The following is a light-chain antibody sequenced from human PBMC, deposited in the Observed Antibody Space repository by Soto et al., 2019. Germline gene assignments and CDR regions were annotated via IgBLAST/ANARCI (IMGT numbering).Light chain of an antibody. V-gene: IGLV1-40*01. CDR2: SND. Sequence: QAVVTQPPSVSGAPGQGVTISCTGTSSNIGAGYDVQWYQQFPGTAPQLLIYSNDNRPSGVPDRFSGSKSGTSASLAITGLQAEDEADFYCQSYDAGLSAWVFGGGTKLTVL. CDR1: SSNIGAGYD. CDR3: QSYDAGLSAWV. J-gene: IGLJ3*02.